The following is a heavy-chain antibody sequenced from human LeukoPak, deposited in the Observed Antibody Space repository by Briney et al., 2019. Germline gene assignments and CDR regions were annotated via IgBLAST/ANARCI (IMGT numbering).Heavy chain of an antibody. J-gene: IGHJ6*03. CDR2: INFDGSSI. D-gene: IGHD3-22*01. Sequence: GGSLRLSCAGSGFTFSSYWMRGGRQAPGKGVVWVSRINFDGSSISYADSVKGRFTISRDNTKNTLYLQMNTLRAEDTAVYYCARGLNYHDISGYPKYYYYYYYMDAWGKGTTVTVSS. V-gene: IGHV3-74*01. CDR3: ARGLNYHDISGYPKYYYYYYYMDA. CDR1: GFTFSSYW.